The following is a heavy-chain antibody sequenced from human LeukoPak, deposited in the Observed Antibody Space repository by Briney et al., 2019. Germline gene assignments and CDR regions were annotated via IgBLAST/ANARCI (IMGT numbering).Heavy chain of an antibody. CDR1: GFTFIDYD. D-gene: IGHD6-19*01. CDR2: IGIRGDT. Sequence: GGSLRLSCAASGFTFIDYDMHWFHQVIGKGLEWVSAIGIRGDTHYSGSVKGRFTISRENAESSLYLQMNSLRAEDTAVYYCARGGIQVSGIDEFDYWGQGTLVTVSS. CDR3: ARGGIQVSGIDEFDY. J-gene: IGHJ4*02. V-gene: IGHV3-13*01.